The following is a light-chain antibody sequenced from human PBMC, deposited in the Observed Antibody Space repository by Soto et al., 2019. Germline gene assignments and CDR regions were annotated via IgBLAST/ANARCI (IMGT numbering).Light chain of an antibody. CDR3: QQTLSFPPT. CDR2: TGS. J-gene: IGKJ1*01. Sequence: DIQMTQSTSSVSASVGDRVTITCRASQAIYSWLAWYQQKPGEAPKLLIFTGSLLHSGVPPRFSGSGSGTDFTLTIRSLQPEDFATYYCQQTLSFPPTFGQVTKVDIK. CDR1: QAIYSW. V-gene: IGKV1-12*01.